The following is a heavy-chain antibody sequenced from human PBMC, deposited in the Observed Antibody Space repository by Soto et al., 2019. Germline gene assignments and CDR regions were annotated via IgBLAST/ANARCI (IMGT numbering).Heavy chain of an antibody. CDR3: ARHKQNYYGSGSHFWYYYYGMDV. D-gene: IGHD3-10*01. CDR1: GYSFTSYW. J-gene: IGHJ6*02. CDR2: IYPGDSDT. V-gene: IGHV5-51*01. Sequence: GESLKISCKGSGYSFTSYWIGWARQMPGKGLEWMGIIYPGDSDTRYSPSFQGQVTISADKSISTAYLQWSSLKASDTAMYYCARHKQNYYGSGSHFWYYYYGMDVWGQGTTVTVSS.